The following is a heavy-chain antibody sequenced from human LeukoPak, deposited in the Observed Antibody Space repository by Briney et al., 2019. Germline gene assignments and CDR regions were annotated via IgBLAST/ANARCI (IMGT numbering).Heavy chain of an antibody. Sequence: GGSLRLSCAASGFTFSSYEMNWVRQAPGKGLEWVSYISSSGSTIYYADSVKGRFTISRDNAKNSLYLQMNSLRAEDTAVYYCARGSGAAAAETIDYWGQGTLVTVSS. CDR2: ISSSGSTI. D-gene: IGHD6-13*01. CDR3: ARGSGAAAAETIDY. CDR1: GFTFSSYE. J-gene: IGHJ4*02. V-gene: IGHV3-48*03.